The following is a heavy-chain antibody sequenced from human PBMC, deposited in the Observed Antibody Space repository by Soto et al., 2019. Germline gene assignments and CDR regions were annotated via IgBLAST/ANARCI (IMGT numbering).Heavy chain of an antibody. CDR2: INAGNGNT. Sequence: QVQLVQSGAEVKKPGASVKVSCKASGYTFTSYAMHWVRQAPGQRLEWMGWINAGNGNTKYSQKFQGRVTITRDTSASTAYMELSSLRSEDTAVYYCVRDQGELPSWFDPWGQGTLVTVSS. V-gene: IGHV1-3*01. J-gene: IGHJ5*02. CDR3: VRDQGELPSWFDP. CDR1: GYTFTSYA. D-gene: IGHD1-26*01.